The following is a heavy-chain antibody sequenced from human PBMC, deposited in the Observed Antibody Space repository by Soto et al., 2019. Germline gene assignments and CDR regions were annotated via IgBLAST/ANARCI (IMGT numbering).Heavy chain of an antibody. CDR1: GGTFSSYA. D-gene: IGHD2-2*01. CDR2: IIPIFGTA. Sequence: SVKVSCKASGGTFSSYAISWVRQAPGQGLEWMGGIIPIFGTANYAQKFQGRVTITADESTSTAYMELSSLRSEDTAVYYCASPGDIVLVPAATYYYYYGMDVWGQGTTVTVSS. V-gene: IGHV1-69*13. CDR3: ASPGDIVLVPAATYYYYYGMDV. J-gene: IGHJ6*02.